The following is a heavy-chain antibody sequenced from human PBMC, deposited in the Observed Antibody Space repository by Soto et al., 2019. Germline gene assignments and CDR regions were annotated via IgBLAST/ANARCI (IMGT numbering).Heavy chain of an antibody. V-gene: IGHV1-69*01. J-gene: IGHJ2*01. CDR1: GGTFSSYV. CDR2: IIPIFATA. Sequence: QVQLVQSGAEVKKPGSSVKVSCKASGGTFSSYVISWVRQAPGQGLEGVGGIIPIFATANYAQKFQGRVTISADESTSTDYMKLSRLRSEDTAVYYCARVPRTMIVVDNFMAGGCYFDLWGRGTLVTVSS. D-gene: IGHD3-22*01. CDR3: ARVPRTMIVVDNFMAGGCYFDL.